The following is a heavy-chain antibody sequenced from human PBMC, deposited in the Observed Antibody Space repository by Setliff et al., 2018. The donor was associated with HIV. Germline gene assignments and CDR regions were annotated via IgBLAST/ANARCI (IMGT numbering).Heavy chain of an antibody. CDR3: ARGRRDCSSGSCYGPYYMDV. V-gene: IGHV3-74*01. CDR2: INTDERYT. Sequence: GGSLRLSCEASGFRVTDTYMAWVRQAPGKGLVWVSRINTDERYTLYADSVKGRFTISRDNAKSTLYLQMNSLRAEDTATYYCARGRRDCSSGSCYGPYYMDVWGKGTTVTVSS. D-gene: IGHD2-15*01. CDR1: GFRVTDTY. J-gene: IGHJ6*03.